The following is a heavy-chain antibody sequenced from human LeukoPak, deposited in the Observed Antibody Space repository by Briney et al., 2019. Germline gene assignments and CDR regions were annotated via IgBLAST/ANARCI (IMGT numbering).Heavy chain of an antibody. V-gene: IGHV3-21*01. D-gene: IGHD5-24*01. CDR2: ISSSSSYI. CDR3: ARALGEMAKRKPFDY. J-gene: IGHJ4*02. Sequence: PGGSLRLSCAASGFTFSSYSMNWVRQAPGKGLELVSSISSSSSYIYYADSVKGRFTISRDNAKNSLYLQMNSLRAEDTAVYYCARALGEMAKRKPFDYWGQGTLVTVSS. CDR1: GFTFSSYS.